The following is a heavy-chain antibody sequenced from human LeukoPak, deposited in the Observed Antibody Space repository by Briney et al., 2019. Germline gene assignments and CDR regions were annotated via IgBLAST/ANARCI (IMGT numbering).Heavy chain of an antibody. CDR1: GGSISSSSYY. Sequence: SETLSLTCTVSGGSISSSSYYWGWIRQPPGKGLEWIGSIYYSGSTYYNPSLKSRVTISVDTSKNQFSLKLSSVTAADTAVYYCANHYYDSSGYYYAYYFGYWGQGTLVTVSS. D-gene: IGHD3-22*01. CDR2: IYYSGST. V-gene: IGHV4-39*01. CDR3: ANHYYDSSGYYYAYYFGY. J-gene: IGHJ4*02.